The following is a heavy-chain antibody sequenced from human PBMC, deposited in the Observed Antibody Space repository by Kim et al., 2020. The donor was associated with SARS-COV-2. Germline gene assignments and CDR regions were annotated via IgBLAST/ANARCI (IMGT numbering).Heavy chain of an antibody. Sequence: SETLSLTCAVYGGSFSGYYWSWIRQPPGKGLEWIGEINHSGSTNYNPSLKSRVTISVDTSKNQFSLKLSSVTAADTAVYYCARVPGWPMAKRGFDYWGQGTLVTVSS. CDR1: GGSFSGYY. D-gene: IGHD3-10*01. J-gene: IGHJ4*02. CDR2: INHSGST. V-gene: IGHV4-34*01. CDR3: ARVPGWPMAKRGFDY.